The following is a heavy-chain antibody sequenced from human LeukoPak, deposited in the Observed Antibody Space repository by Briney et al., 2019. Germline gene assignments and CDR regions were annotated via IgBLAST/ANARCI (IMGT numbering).Heavy chain of an antibody. D-gene: IGHD3-16*01. CDR3: ARHVYGGSVGLPSYYYYYYMDV. V-gene: IGHV4-39*01. J-gene: IGHJ6*03. Sequence: SETLSLTCTVSGGSISSSSHYWGWIRQPPGKGLEWIGSIYYSGSTYYNPSLKSRVTISVDTSKNQFSLKLSSVTAADTAVYYCARHVYGGSVGLPSYYYYYYMDVWGKGTTVTVSS. CDR1: GGSISSSSHY. CDR2: IYYSGST.